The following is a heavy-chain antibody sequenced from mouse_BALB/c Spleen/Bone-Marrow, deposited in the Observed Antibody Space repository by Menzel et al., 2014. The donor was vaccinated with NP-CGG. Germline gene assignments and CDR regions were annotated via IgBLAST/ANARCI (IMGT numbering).Heavy chain of an antibody. CDR3: ASYRFEWYFDV. Sequence: VQLQQSGAELVKPGASVKLSCTASGFNIKDTYLHWVKQRPEQVLDWIGRIDPAIFTKYDPKFQGKATITADTSSNTAYLHLSSQTSEDTAVYYCASYRFEWYFDVWGAGTTVTVSS. V-gene: IGHV14-3*02. J-gene: IGHJ1*01. CDR2: IDPAIFT. CDR1: GFNIKDTY. D-gene: IGHD2-14*01.